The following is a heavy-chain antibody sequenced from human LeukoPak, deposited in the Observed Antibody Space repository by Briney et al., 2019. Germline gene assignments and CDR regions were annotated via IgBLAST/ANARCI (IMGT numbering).Heavy chain of an antibody. CDR3: ARHGAFYYFDY. Sequence: SETLSLTCTVSGGSISSYYWSWIRQPPGKGLEWIGYLYYSGNTNYNPSLKSRVTISVDTSKNQFSLKLSSVTGADTAVYYCARHGAFYYFDYWGQGTLVTGSS. CDR2: LYYSGNT. CDR1: GGSISSYY. V-gene: IGHV4-59*08. J-gene: IGHJ4*02. D-gene: IGHD1-26*01.